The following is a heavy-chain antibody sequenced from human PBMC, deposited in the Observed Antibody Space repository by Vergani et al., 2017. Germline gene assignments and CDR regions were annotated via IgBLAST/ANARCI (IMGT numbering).Heavy chain of an antibody. Sequence: EVQLVESGGVVVQPGGSLRLSCAASGFTFDDYAMHWVRQAPGKGLEWVSLISWDGGSTYYADSVKGRFTISRDNSKNSLYLQMNSLRAEDTALYYCAKDGYGGNSRFDYMDVWGKGTTVTVSS. D-gene: IGHD4-23*01. CDR1: GFTFDDYA. CDR2: ISWDGGST. J-gene: IGHJ6*03. V-gene: IGHV3-43D*03. CDR3: AKDGYGGNSRFDYMDV.